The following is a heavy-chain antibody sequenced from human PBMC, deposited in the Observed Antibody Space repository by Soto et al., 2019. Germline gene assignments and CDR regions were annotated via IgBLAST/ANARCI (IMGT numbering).Heavy chain of an antibody. V-gene: IGHV2-5*01. CDR3: THSRISISGAPFDY. CDR1: GFSLATIGAG. D-gene: IGHD3-3*01. CDR2: IDWSDDK. J-gene: IGHJ4*02. Sequence: QITLKESGPTLVKATQTLTLTCSFCGFSLATIGAGVAWVRQPPGKALEWLALIDWSDDKRYRPSLTHRLAISKDTSKSHVVLTMTSVDPSDTATYYCTHSRISISGAPFDYWGQGALVTVSS.